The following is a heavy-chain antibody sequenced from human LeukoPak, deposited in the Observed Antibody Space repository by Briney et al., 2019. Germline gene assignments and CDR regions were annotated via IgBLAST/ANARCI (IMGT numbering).Heavy chain of an antibody. J-gene: IGHJ6*03. CDR2: ISSKNVI. D-gene: IGHD3-3*01. CDR1: GFTFSRYS. Sequence: GGSLRLPCAASGFTFSRYSMNWVRQAPGKGLEWVSYISSKNVIYYADSVKGRFTISRDNAKNSLYLQMNSLRAEDTAVYYCARPLESYYYMDVWGKGTTVTVSS. CDR3: ARPLESYYYMDV. V-gene: IGHV3-48*04.